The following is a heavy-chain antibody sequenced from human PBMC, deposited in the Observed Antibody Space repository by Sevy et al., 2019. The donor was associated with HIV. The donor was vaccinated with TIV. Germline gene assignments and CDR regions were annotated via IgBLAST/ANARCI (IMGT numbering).Heavy chain of an antibody. CDR1: GGSISSSNYY. CDR3: ARSRVSFLACFDS. V-gene: IGHV4-39*01. CDR2: IFYSGTT. Sequence: SETLSLTCTVSGGSISSSNYYWGWIRQPPGKGLEWIGGIFYSGTTYYNPSLKSRVTISVDTSTNRFSLKLSSVTAADTSEYYGARSRVSFLACFDSWGQGTLVTVSS. J-gene: IGHJ5*01.